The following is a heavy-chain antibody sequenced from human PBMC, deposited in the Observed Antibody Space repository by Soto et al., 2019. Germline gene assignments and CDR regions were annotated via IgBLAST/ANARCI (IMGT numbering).Heavy chain of an antibody. V-gene: IGHV4-34*01. D-gene: IGHD3-3*01. CDR3: ARGDHYDFWSGYRGGRYGMDV. CDR1: GGSFSGYY. Sequence: KASETLSLTCAVYGGSFSGYYWSWIRQPPGKGLEWIGEINHSGSTNYNPSLKSRVTISVDTSKNQFSLKLSSVTAADTAVYYCARGDHYDFWSGYRGGRYGMDVWGQGTTVTVSS. J-gene: IGHJ6*02. CDR2: INHSGST.